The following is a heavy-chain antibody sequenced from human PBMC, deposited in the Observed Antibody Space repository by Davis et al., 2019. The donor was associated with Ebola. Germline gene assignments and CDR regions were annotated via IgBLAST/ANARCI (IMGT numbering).Heavy chain of an antibody. CDR1: GDTFSSFA. D-gene: IGHD3-22*01. V-gene: IGHV1-69*13. CDR3: ARVQTGYYFDSSDSPSWFDP. Sequence: SVKVSCKASGDTFSSFAISWVRQAPGQGLEWMGEIIPIFRSPNYAQRFQGRVTITADESTKTVYMELNSLTSDDSAVYYCARVQTGYYFDSSDSPSWFDPWGQGTLVIVSA. CDR2: IIPIFRSP. J-gene: IGHJ5*02.